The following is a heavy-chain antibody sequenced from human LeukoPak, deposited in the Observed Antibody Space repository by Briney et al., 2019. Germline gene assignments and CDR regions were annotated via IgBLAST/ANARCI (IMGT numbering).Heavy chain of an antibody. CDR1: GYTFTSYD. J-gene: IGHJ4*02. CDR3: ARDSGRWGAREDY. D-gene: IGHD1-26*01. Sequence: GASVKVSCKAPGYTFTSYDINWVRQATGQGLEWMGWMNPNSGNTGYAQKFQGRVTMTRNTSISTAYMELSSLRSEDTAVYYCARDSGRWGAREDYWGQGTLVTVSS. V-gene: IGHV1-8*01. CDR2: MNPNSGNT.